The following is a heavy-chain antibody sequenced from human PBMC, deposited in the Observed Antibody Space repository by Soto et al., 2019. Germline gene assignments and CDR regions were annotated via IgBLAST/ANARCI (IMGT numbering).Heavy chain of an antibody. CDR3: VSHRNYIVVSGSYFDY. Sequence: PSETLSLTCSVSGGSISSYYWSWIRQPPGKGLEWIGYFYYSGSTKYNPSLKSRVTISVDTSKNQFSLKLTSMTAADTAVYFCVSHRNYIVVSGSYFDYWSQGTLVTVSS. CDR1: GGSISSYY. CDR2: FYYSGST. J-gene: IGHJ4*02. V-gene: IGHV4-59*08. D-gene: IGHD6-19*01.